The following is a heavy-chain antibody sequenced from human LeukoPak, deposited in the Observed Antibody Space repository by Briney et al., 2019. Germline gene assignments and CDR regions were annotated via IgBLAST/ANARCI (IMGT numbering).Heavy chain of an antibody. CDR2: ICAYNGNT. J-gene: IGHJ3*02. D-gene: IGHD6-13*01. Sequence: GAAVKVSCKASGYTFTSYGIRWVRQAPGQGLEWMGWICAYNGNTNYAQKLQGRVTMTTDTSTSTAYMELRSLRSDDTAVYYCARDSAAALGSTAFDIWGQGTMVTVSS. CDR1: GYTFTSYG. V-gene: IGHV1-18*01. CDR3: ARDSAAALGSTAFDI.